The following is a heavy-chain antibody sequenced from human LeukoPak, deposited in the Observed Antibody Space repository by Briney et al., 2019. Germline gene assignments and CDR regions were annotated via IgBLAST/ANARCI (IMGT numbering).Heavy chain of an antibody. J-gene: IGHJ5*02. V-gene: IGHV3-21*01. D-gene: IGHD1/OR15-1a*01. CDR1: GFSFGSYS. CDR3: ARDPRNKGFDP. CDR2: ISSSSTYI. Sequence: GGSLRLSCVASGFSFGSYSMNWVRQAPGKGLEWVSSISSSSTYIYYGDSVKGRFAISRDNAKNTLYLQMNSLRVEDTAVYYCARDPRNKGFDPWGQGTLVTVSS.